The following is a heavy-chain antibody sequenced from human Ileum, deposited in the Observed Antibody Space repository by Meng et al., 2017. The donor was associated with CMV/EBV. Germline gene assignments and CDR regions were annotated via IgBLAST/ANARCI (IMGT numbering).Heavy chain of an antibody. CDR2: INHSGST. J-gene: IGHJ6*02. D-gene: IGHD3-22*01. V-gene: IGHV4-34*01. CDR1: GGSFSGYY. Sequence: GSLRLSCAVYGGSFSGYYWSWIRQPPGKGLEWIGEINHSGSTNYNPSLKSRVTISVDTSKNQFSLKLSSVTAADTAVYYCARRPDSRGYSPWYYYGMDVWGQGTTVTVSS. CDR3: ARRPDSRGYSPWYYYGMDV.